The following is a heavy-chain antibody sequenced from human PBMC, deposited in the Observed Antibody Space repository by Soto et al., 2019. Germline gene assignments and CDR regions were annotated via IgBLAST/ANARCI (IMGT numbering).Heavy chain of an antibody. D-gene: IGHD2-15*01. J-gene: IGHJ6*04. CDR2: IDPGDSDT. CDR1: WCRFSNFC. V-gene: IGHV5-51*01. CDR3: ARSGRNGCFGMEV. Sequence: EPLKVSNRGSWCRFSNFCVGWVRQMPGEGLEWMGSIDPGDSDTRYRSSFQGQVTISADKSITTAFLQWSCLKASDTAMYYGARSGRNGCFGMEVRRKGTTVTVSS.